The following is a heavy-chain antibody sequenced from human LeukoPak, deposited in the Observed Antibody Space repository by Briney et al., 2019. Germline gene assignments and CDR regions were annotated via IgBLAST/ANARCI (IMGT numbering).Heavy chain of an antibody. CDR1: GYSFTSSW. CDR3: ARGLYCSGGSCRFDY. Sequence: GESLKISCEGSGYSFTSSWIGWVRQMPGKGLEWMGIIYHGDSDIRYSPSFQGQVTISADKSITTAYLQWSSLKASDTAIYYCARGLYCSGGSCRFDYWGQGTLVTVSS. D-gene: IGHD2-15*01. V-gene: IGHV5-51*01. J-gene: IGHJ4*02. CDR2: IYHGDSDI.